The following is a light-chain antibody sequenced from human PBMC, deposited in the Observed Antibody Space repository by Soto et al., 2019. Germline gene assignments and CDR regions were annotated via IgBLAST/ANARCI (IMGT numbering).Light chain of an antibody. CDR1: NIGANS. V-gene: IGLV3-21*02. J-gene: IGLJ3*02. CDR3: SSTAGNNNLV. CDR2: DDS. Sequence: SYELTQTPSVSVAPGQTARITCGGDNIGANSVHWYQQKPGQAPILVVYDDSDRPSGIPERFSGSKSGNTASLTVSGLQAEDEAVYYCSSTAGNNNLVFGGGTKLTVL.